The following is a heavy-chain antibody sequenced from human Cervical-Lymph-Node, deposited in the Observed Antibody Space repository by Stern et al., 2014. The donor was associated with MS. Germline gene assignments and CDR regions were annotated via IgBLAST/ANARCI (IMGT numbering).Heavy chain of an antibody. D-gene: IGHD3-10*01. J-gene: IGHJ5*02. V-gene: IGHV3-21*01. CDR2: ISSTSHYI. CDR3: ARGLYGSGSYSGWFDP. Sequence: EVQLVQSGGGLVKPGGSLRLSCAASGFTLPNYSMIWVRQAPGKGLEWVSSISSTSHYIYYADSVKGRLTISRDNAKNSLYLQMNSLRAEDTAIYFCARGLYGSGSYSGWFDPWGQGTLVTVSS. CDR1: GFTLPNYS.